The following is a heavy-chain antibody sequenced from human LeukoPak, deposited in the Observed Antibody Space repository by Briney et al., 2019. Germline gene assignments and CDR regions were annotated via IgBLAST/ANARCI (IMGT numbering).Heavy chain of an antibody. J-gene: IGHJ4*02. CDR2: VYYSGSS. Sequence: PSQTLSLTCTVSGGFISNGDYYWTWIRQPPGKGLEWIGTVYYSGSSYYNPSLKGRVTISVDTSKNQFSLKLSSVTAADTAVYYCARQIAARDFDYWGQGTLVTVSS. V-gene: IGHV4-30-2*03. CDR1: GGFISNGDYY. CDR3: ARQIAARDFDY. D-gene: IGHD6-6*01.